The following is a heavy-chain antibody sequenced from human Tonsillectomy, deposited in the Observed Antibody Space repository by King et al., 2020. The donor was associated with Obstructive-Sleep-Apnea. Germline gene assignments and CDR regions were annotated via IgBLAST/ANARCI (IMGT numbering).Heavy chain of an antibody. CDR3: ARDRAVAVDYYFDY. CDR2: IYYSGST. CDR1: GGSISSGGYY. Sequence: QLQESGPGLVKPSQTLSLTCTVSGGSISSGGYYCSWIRAHPGKVLEWIGFIYYSGSTYYNTSLKGRGTISVDTSKNQFSLKLSAVTAADTAVYYCARDRAVAVDYYFDYWGQGTLVTVSS. J-gene: IGHJ4*02. V-gene: IGHV4-31*03. D-gene: IGHD6-19*01.